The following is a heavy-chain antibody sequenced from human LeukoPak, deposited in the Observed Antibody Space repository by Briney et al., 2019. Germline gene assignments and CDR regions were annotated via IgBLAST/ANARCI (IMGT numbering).Heavy chain of an antibody. J-gene: IGHJ6*03. D-gene: IGHD5-18*01. CDR2: ISWNSFTI. Sequence: PGGSLRLSCAASGFTFSSYWMHWVRQAPGKGLEWVSGISWNSFTIGYADSVKGRFTISRDNAKNSLYLQMNSLRVEDTALYYCAKDIGRVDTASTYMDVWGKGTTVTISS. CDR1: GFTFSSYW. V-gene: IGHV3-9*01. CDR3: AKDIGRVDTASTYMDV.